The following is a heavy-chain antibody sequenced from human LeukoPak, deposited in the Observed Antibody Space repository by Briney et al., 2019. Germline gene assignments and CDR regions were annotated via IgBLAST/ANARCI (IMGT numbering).Heavy chain of an antibody. D-gene: IGHD1-26*01. CDR3: ARDRGGTYYDFDY. CDR2: IHYSGST. Sequence: SETLSLTCTVSGGSISSYHWIWIRQPPGKGLEWIGYIHYSGSTNYNPSLKSRVTISVDTSKNQFSLKLSSVTAADTAVYYCARDRGGTYYDFDYWGQGTLVTVSS. J-gene: IGHJ4*02. CDR1: GGSISSYH. V-gene: IGHV4-59*01.